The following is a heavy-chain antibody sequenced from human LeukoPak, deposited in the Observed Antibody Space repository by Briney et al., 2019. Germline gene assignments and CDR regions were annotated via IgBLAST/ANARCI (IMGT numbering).Heavy chain of an antibody. CDR2: LYSNGNT. CDR3: ARDYYDGSAYYSYYEY. D-gene: IGHD3-22*01. J-gene: IGHJ4*02. V-gene: IGHV3-53*01. CDR1: GFTFSSYG. Sequence: PGGSLRLSCAASGFTFSSYGMHWVRQAPGKGLEWVSTLYSNGNTFYADSVKGRFTISRDNSKNTLSLQMNSLRAEDTAVYYCARDYYDGSAYYSYYEYWGQGTLVTVSS.